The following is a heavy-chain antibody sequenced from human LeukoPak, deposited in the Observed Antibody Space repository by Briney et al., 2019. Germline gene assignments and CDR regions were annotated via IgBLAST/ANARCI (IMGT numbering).Heavy chain of an antibody. CDR3: ARGLEWLLGDWYFDL. V-gene: IGHV1-8*02. CDR1: GYTFTSYG. D-gene: IGHD3-3*01. CDR2: MNPNSGNT. Sequence: GASVKVSCKASGYTFTSYGISWVRQAPGQGLEWMGWMNPNSGNTGYAQKFQGRVTMTRNTSISTAYMELSSLRSEDTAVYYCARGLEWLLGDWYFDLGGRGTLVTVSS. J-gene: IGHJ2*01.